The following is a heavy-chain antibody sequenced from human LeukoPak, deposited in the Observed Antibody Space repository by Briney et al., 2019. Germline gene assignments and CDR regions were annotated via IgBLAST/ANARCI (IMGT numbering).Heavy chain of an antibody. CDR3: VRELGSGSYVYFDS. D-gene: IGHD1-26*01. V-gene: IGHV4-4*07. CDR1: GGFISSYY. Sequence: SETLSLTCTVSGGFISSYYWGWIRQPAGKGLEWIGRIDASGSTNYNPSLKSRVTMSADASKNQFSLRLSSVTAADTAVYYCVRELGSGSYVYFDSWGQGTLVTVSS. CDR2: IDASGST. J-gene: IGHJ4*02.